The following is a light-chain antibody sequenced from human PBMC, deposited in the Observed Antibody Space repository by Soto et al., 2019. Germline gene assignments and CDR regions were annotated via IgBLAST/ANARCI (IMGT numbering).Light chain of an antibody. J-gene: IGKJ1*01. CDR2: DAS. Sequence: EIVLTQSPATLPLSPGERATLSCRASQSVSRYFAWYQQKPGQPPRLLIYDASSRATGIPARFSGSGSGTDFTLTISSLEPEDFAVYYCQQRSSWPLTFGQGTRVEIK. V-gene: IGKV3-11*01. CDR3: QQRSSWPLT. CDR1: QSVSRY.